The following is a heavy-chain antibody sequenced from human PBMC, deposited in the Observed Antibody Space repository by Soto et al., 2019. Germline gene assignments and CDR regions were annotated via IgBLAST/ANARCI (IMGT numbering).Heavy chain of an antibody. CDR3: ARHPFYGEFDY. CDR1: GGSISSSSYY. Sequence: SETLSLTCTVSGGSISSSSYYWGWIRQPPGKGLEWIGSIYYSGSTYYNPSLKSRVTISVDTSKNQFSLKLSSVTAADTAVYYCARHPFYGEFDYWGQGTLVT. D-gene: IGHD4-17*01. J-gene: IGHJ4*02. V-gene: IGHV4-39*01. CDR2: IYYSGST.